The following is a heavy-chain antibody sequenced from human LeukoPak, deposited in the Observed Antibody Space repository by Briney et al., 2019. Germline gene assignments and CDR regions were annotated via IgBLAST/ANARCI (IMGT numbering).Heavy chain of an antibody. CDR1: GITFSTYA. J-gene: IGHJ3*02. CDR2: ISHDGSNE. V-gene: IGHV3-30-3*01. CDR3: ARGNGFDI. Sequence: PGRSLRLSCAASGITFSTYAMHWVRQAPGKGLERVAIISHDGSNEHYADSVKGRFTISRDNSKNTLYLQMNSLRVEDTAVYYCARGNGFDIWGQGTMVTVSS.